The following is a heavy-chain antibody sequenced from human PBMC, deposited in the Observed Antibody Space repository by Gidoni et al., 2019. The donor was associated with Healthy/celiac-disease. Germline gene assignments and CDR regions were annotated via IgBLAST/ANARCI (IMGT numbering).Heavy chain of an antibody. CDR3: ARESRVGYCSSTSCYIRRVDWYFDL. J-gene: IGHJ2*01. D-gene: IGHD2-2*02. CDR1: GFTFSSYG. V-gene: IGHV3-33*01. CDR2: IWYDGSNK. Sequence: GGGVVQPGRSLRLSCAASGFTFSSYGMHWVRQDPGQGLEWVAVIWYDGSNKYYADSVKGRFTISRDNSKNTLYLQMNSLRAEDTAVYYCARESRVGYCSSTSCYIRRVDWYFDLWGRGTLVTVSS.